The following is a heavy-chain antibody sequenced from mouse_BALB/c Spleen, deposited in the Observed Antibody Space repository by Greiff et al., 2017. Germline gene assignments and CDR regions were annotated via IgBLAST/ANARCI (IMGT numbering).Heavy chain of an antibody. CDR3: ARDTADGLAY. J-gene: IGHJ3*01. Sequence: EVQVVESGGGLVQPGGSRKLSCAASGFTFSSFGMHWVRQAPEKGLEWVAYISSGSSTIYYADTVKGRFTISRDNPKNTLFLQMTSLRSEDTAMYYCARDTADGLAYWGQGTLVTVSA. CDR1: GFTFSSFG. CDR2: ISSGSSTI. D-gene: IGHD1-1*01. V-gene: IGHV5-17*02.